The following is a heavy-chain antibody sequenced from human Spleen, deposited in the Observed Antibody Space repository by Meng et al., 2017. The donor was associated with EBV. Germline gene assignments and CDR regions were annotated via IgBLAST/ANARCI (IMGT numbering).Heavy chain of an antibody. D-gene: IGHD4-23*01. CDR2: IYYSGST. J-gene: IGHJ4*02. V-gene: IGHV4-61*01. CDR1: GGSVSSGSNF. Sequence: VQLQEPGPGWVKPSETLSLTCTVSGGSVSSGSNFWTWIRQPPGKGLEWIGHIYYSGSTKYHPSLESRVTISADTSKNQFSLKLSSVTAADTAVYYCARYYGANGDFDYWGQGNLVTVSS. CDR3: ARYYGANGDFDY.